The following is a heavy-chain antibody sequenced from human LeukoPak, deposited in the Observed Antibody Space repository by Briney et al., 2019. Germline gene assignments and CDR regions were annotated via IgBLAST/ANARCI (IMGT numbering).Heavy chain of an antibody. D-gene: IGHD3-10*01. Sequence: SETLSLTCTVSGGSISSSIYYWGWIRQPPGKGLEWIGSIHYSGSTYYKPTLRSRVTISVDTSKNQFSLKLSSVTAADTSVYYCLRFGSASYYNNFVDWGQGTLVTVSS. CDR2: IHYSGST. CDR1: GGSISSSIYY. J-gene: IGHJ4*02. CDR3: LRFGSASYYNNFVD. V-gene: IGHV4-39*01.